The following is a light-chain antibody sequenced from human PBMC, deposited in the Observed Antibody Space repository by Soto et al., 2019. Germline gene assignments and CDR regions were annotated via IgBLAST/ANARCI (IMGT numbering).Light chain of an antibody. CDR3: QQYNDWPPIT. Sequence: EKVLTQSPVILSVSPGDTATLSCRASENVARNLAWYQHIPGQAPRLLVFHASVRATDIPARFSGSGSGTEFSLTIINLLSEDFAVYFCQQYNDWPPITFGQGTRLEIK. J-gene: IGKJ5*01. CDR1: ENVARN. CDR2: HAS. V-gene: IGKV3-15*01.